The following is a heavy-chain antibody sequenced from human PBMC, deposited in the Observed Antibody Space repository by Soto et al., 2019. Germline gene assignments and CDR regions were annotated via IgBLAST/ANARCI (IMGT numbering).Heavy chain of an antibody. CDR2: INHGGST. Sequence: QVQLQQWGAGLLKPSETLSLTCAVYGGSFSGYYWSWIRQPPGKGLDWIGEINHGGSTNYNPSLKSRVTISIDTSKNQFSLKLSSVTAADTAVYYCACGGQTIIPKDWGQGTLVTVSS. CDR1: GGSFSGYY. J-gene: IGHJ4*02. V-gene: IGHV4-34*02. CDR3: ACGGQTIIPKD. D-gene: IGHD5-12*01.